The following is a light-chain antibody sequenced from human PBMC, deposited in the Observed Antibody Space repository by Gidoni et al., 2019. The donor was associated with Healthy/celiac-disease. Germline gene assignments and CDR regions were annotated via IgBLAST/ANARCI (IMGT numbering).Light chain of an antibody. CDR2: AAS. J-gene: IGKJ2*02. V-gene: IGKV1-39*01. CDR3: QQSYSTLRCT. Sequence: DIQMTQSPSSLYASVGDRVTITCRASQSISSYLNWYQQKPGQAPKLLIYAASSLQSGVPSRFSGSGSGTDFTLTISSLQPEDFATYYCQQSYSTLRCTFGQGTKLEIK. CDR1: QSISSY.